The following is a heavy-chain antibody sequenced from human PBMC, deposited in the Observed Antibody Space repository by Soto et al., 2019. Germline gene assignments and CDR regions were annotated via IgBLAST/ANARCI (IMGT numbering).Heavy chain of an antibody. CDR2: ITGSGSGT. D-gene: IGHD3-22*01. CDR3: AKDRSSGTSFDS. V-gene: IGHV3-23*01. CDR1: GFTFRGYA. J-gene: IGHJ4*01. Sequence: EVQLLESGGGLVQPGGSLRLSCAASGFTFRGYAMSWVRKAPGKGLEWVSEITGSGSGTYYTDSVKGRFTISRDNSKNTLYLQMNSLIVEDTAVYYCAKDRSSGTSFDSCGQGTLVTVSS.